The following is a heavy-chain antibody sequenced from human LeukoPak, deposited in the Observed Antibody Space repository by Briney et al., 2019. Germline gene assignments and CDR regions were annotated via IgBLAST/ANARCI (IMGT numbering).Heavy chain of an antibody. V-gene: IGHV3-30*01. Sequence: PGGSLRLSCVASGFTLSDHNMDWVRQATGKGLEWVAVISYDGSDKFYADSVKGRFTISRDSSKNTLYLQMNSLRPEDTAVYYCARARPSMWIDYWGQGTLVTVSS. CDR3: ARARPSMWIDY. D-gene: IGHD5-12*01. CDR2: ISYDGSDK. CDR1: GFTLSDHN. J-gene: IGHJ4*02.